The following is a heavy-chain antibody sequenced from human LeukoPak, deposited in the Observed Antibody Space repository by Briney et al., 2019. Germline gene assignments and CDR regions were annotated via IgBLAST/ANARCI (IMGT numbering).Heavy chain of an antibody. CDR2: ITSYGTT. CDR3: TWMATVRTVDF. Sequence: GGSLRLSCTVSGLAFNAAWMSRVRQAPGKGLEWVGHITSYGTTDYAAPVKGRFIISRDNSRGTFYLQMNSLKTDDAAIYYCTWMATVRTVDFWGQGTLVTVS. J-gene: IGHJ4*02. CDR1: GLAFNAAW. D-gene: IGHD4-17*01. V-gene: IGHV3-15*01.